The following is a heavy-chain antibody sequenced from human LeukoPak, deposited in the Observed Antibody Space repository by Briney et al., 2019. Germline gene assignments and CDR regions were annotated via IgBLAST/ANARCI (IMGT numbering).Heavy chain of an antibody. CDR2: ISSSSSYI. CDR1: GFTFSSYS. Sequence: PGGSLRLSCAASGFTFSSYSMNWVRQAPGKGLEWVSSISSSSSYIYYADSVKGRFTISRDNAKNSLYLQMNSLRAEDTAVYYCARDEDIVVVYANYYGMDVWGQGTTVTVSS. V-gene: IGHV3-21*01. D-gene: IGHD2-2*01. J-gene: IGHJ6*02. CDR3: ARDEDIVVVYANYYGMDV.